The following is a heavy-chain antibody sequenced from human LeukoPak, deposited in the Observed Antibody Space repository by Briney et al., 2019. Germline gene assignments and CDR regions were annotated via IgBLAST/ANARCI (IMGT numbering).Heavy chain of an antibody. CDR1: GGSISSYY. D-gene: IGHD6-13*01. CDR2: IYYSGST. Sequence: SETLSLTCTVSGGSISSYYWSWIRQPPGKGLEWIGYIYYSGSTNYNPSLKSRVTISVDTSKNQFSLKLSSVTAADTAVYYCARHLPGIAAALDYWGQGTLVTVSS. CDR3: ARHLPGIAAALDY. V-gene: IGHV4-59*08. J-gene: IGHJ4*02.